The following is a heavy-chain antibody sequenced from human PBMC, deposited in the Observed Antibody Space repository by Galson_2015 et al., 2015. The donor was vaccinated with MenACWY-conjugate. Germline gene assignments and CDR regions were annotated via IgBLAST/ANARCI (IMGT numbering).Heavy chain of an antibody. CDR3: ARESGDSSGHPSS. J-gene: IGHJ5*02. CDR2: ISGSGGST. D-gene: IGHD3-22*01. Sequence: SLRLSCAASGFTFSTYAMSWVRQAPGKGLEWVSAISGSGGSTYYADSVKGRFTISRDKSKNTLHLQMKSLRAEDTAVYYCARESGDSSGHPSSWGQGTLVAVSS. CDR1: GFTFSTYA. V-gene: IGHV3-23*01.